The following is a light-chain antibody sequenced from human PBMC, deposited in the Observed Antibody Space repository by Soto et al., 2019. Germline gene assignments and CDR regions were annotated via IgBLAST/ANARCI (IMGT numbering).Light chain of an antibody. V-gene: IGKV3-15*01. CDR2: GAS. CDR1: QSVGTK. CDR3: QQYNDASPIT. J-gene: IGKJ5*01. Sequence: EVVLTQSPATLSVSPGDGATLTCRASQSVGTKLAWYQKRPGQSPRILIYGASTRATGVPARFGGGGSETEFTLTISSLQSEDFALYYCQQYNDASPITFGQGTRLEI.